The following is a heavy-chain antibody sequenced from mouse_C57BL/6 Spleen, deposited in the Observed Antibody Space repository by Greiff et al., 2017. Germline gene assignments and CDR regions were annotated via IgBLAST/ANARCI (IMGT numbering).Heavy chain of an antibody. V-gene: IGHV1-18*01. Sequence: EVQLQQSGPELVKPGASVKIPCKASGYTFTDYNMDWVKQSHGKSLEWIGDINPNNGGTIYNQKFKGKATLTVDKSSSTAYMELRSLTSEDTAVYYCAREEYGSGGAWFAYWGQGTLVTVSA. J-gene: IGHJ3*01. CDR2: INPNNGGT. D-gene: IGHD1-1*01. CDR3: AREEYGSGGAWFAY. CDR1: GYTFTDYN.